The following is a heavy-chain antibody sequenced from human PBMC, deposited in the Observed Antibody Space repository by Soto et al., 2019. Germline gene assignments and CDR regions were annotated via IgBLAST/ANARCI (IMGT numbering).Heavy chain of an antibody. J-gene: IGHJ4*02. CDR2: INQNGSEK. CDR1: GFTFSSYW. D-gene: IGHD3-10*01. Sequence: GGSLRLSCAASGFTFSSYWMSWVRQAPGKGLEWVASINQNGSEKYSVDSVKGRFTISRDNAKSSLYLQMNSLRAEDTAVYYCARAPYGSGNLYYFHYWGQGTLVTVSS. CDR3: ARAPYGSGNLYYFHY. V-gene: IGHV3-7*05.